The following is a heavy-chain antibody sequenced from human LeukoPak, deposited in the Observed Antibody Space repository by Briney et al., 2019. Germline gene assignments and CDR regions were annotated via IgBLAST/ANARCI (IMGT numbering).Heavy chain of an antibody. V-gene: IGHV3-7*01. CDR2: MNQDGSGK. D-gene: IGHD3-16*01. CDR1: GFTFSKYW. CDR3: ARDNDRKDDS. Sequence: PLGSLRLSCAASGFTFSKYWMTWVRQAPGKGLEWVANMNQDGSGKYYVDSVKGRFAISRDNAKNSLYLQMNNLRVEDTAVYYCARDNDRKDDSWGQGTLVTVSS. J-gene: IGHJ5*02.